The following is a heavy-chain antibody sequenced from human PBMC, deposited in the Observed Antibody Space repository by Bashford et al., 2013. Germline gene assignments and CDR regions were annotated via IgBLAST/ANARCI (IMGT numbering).Heavy chain of an antibody. CDR3: ARILNSGWTYDY. J-gene: IGHJ4*02. CDR1: GFSLSTSGMR. D-gene: IGHD6-19*01. CDR2: IDWDDDK. V-gene: IGHV2-70*04. Sequence: SGPTLVKPTQTLTLTCTCSGFSLSTSGMRVSWIRQPPGKALEWLARIDWDDDKFYNTSLKTRLTISKDTSKNQVVLTMTNMDPVDTATYYCARILNSGWTYDYWGQGTLVTVSS.